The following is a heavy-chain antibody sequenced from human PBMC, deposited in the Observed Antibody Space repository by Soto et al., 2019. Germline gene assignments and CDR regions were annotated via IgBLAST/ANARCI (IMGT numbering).Heavy chain of an antibody. CDR3: ARELLWTIGAARTADDYYYGMDV. V-gene: IGHV1-69*12. J-gene: IGHJ6*02. D-gene: IGHD6-13*01. Sequence: QVQLVQSGAEVKKPGSSVKVSCKASGGTFSSYAISWVRQAPGQGLEWMGGIIPVFGTANYAQKFQGRVTMTANESTSTDYMELSRLISEDTAVYYCARELLWTIGAARTADDYYYGMDVWGQGTTVTVSS. CDR1: GGTFSSYA. CDR2: IIPVFGTA.